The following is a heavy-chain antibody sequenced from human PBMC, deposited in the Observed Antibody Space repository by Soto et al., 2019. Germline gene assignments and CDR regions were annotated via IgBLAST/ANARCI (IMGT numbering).Heavy chain of an antibody. Sequence: PSETLSLTCTVSGGSISSGGYYWSWIRQHPGKGLEWIGYTCYSGSTYYNPSLKSRVTISVDTSKNQFSLKLSSVTAADTAVYYCARGRFDRYCSGGSCYYFDYWGQGTLVTVSS. D-gene: IGHD2-15*01. CDR1: GGSISSGGYY. J-gene: IGHJ4*02. V-gene: IGHV4-31*03. CDR3: ARGRFDRYCSGGSCYYFDY. CDR2: TCYSGST.